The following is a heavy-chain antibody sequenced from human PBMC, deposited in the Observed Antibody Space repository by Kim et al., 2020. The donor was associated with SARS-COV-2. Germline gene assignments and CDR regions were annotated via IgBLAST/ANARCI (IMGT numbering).Heavy chain of an antibody. CDR3: SLRRV. Sequence: SGFNFDNFILTWVRQAPGKGLEWVAGISGGGGGTYYVDSVKGRFTVSRDNSRNTLYLHMSSLTVEDTAVYYCSLRRVWGQGTLVT. J-gene: IGHJ3*01. CDR2: ISGGGGGT. V-gene: IGHV3-23*01. CDR1: GFNFDNFI.